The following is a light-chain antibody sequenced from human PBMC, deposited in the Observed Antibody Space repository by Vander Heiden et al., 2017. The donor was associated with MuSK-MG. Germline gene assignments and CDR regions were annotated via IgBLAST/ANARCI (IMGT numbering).Light chain of an antibody. J-gene: IGLJ2*01. Sequence: QSALTQPPSASGSPGQSVTSFGSRSSSDVGGYNNCSWHQQHPGKAHKLIIYEVSERPSGVPVRFSGSKSVNTASLTVAGPQAEDEADYYCSSYASNNNVVFGGGTKLTVL. CDR1: SSDVGGYNN. CDR3: SSYASNNNVV. V-gene: IGLV2-8*01. CDR2: EVS.